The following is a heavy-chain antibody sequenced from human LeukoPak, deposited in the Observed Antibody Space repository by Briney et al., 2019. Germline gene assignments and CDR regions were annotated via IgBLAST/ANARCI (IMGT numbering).Heavy chain of an antibody. D-gene: IGHD6-19*01. V-gene: IGHV3-15*01. CDR3: STENGRYIPDY. Sequence: WGSLSLSCAASGFTFSNAWMSWVRQAPGKGLEWVGRIKSKTDGGTTDYAAPVKGRFTISRDDSKNTLYLQMNNLKTEDTAVYHCSTENGRYIPDYWGQGTLVTVSS. CDR1: GFTFSNAW. CDR2: IKSKTDGGTT. J-gene: IGHJ4*02.